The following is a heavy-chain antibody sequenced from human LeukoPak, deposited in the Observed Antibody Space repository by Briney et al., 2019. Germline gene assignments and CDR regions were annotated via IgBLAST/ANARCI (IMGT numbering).Heavy chain of an antibody. CDR1: GGTFSSYA. V-gene: IGHV1-69*05. J-gene: IGHJ4*02. D-gene: IGHD3-22*01. Sequence: SVKVSCKASGGTFSSYAISWVRQAPGQGLEWMGGIIPIFGTASYAQKFQGRVTMTRDTSTSTVYMELSSLRSEDTAVYYCARDPNTYYYDSSGAFDYWGQGTLVTVSS. CDR2: IIPIFGTA. CDR3: ARDPNTYYYDSSGAFDY.